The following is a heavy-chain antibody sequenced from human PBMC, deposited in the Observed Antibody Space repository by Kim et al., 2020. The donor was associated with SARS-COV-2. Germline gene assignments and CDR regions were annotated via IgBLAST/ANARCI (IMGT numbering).Heavy chain of an antibody. V-gene: IGHV3-30*18. CDR1: GFTFSSYG. CDR3: AKYNILGYSSGWSYYYYG. D-gene: IGHD6-19*01. J-gene: IGHJ6*01. CDR2: ISYDGSNK. Sequence: GGSLRLSCAASGFTFSSYGMHWVRQAPGKGLEWVAVISYDGSNKYYADSVKGRFTISRDNSKNTLYLQMNSLRAEDTAVYYCAKYNILGYSSGWSYYYYG.